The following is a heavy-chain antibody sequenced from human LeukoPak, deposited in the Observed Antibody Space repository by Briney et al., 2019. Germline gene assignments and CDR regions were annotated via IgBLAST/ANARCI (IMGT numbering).Heavy chain of an antibody. J-gene: IGHJ4*02. CDR3: ARGPNSNWSGLDF. CDR2: ISPTGSTT. CDR1: GFSFSGHW. Sequence: GGSLRLSCTASGFSFSGHWMHWARQLPGKGLVWVSRISPTGSTTSYADSVKGRFTVSRDNAKNTLYLQVNNLRAEDTAVYYCARGPNSNWSGLDFWGQGTLFTVSS. D-gene: IGHD6-6*01. V-gene: IGHV3-74*01.